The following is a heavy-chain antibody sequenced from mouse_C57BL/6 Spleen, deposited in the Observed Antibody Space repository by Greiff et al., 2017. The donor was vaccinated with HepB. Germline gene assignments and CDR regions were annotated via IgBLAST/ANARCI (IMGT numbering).Heavy chain of an antibody. D-gene: IGHD2-12*01. CDR2: IRSKSSNYAT. V-gene: IGHV10-3*01. Sequence: EVQRVESGGGLVQPKGSLKLSCAASGFTFNTYAMHWVRQAPGKGLEWVARIRSKSSNYATYYADSVKDRFTISRDDSQSMLYLQMNNLKTEDTAMYYCVRDGYLRRDWGYAMDYWGQGTSVTVSS. CDR1: GFTFNTYA. CDR3: VRDGYLRRDWGYAMDY. J-gene: IGHJ4*01.